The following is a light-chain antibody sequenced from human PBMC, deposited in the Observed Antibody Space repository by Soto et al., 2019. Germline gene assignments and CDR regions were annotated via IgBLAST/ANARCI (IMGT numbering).Light chain of an antibody. J-gene: IGKJ1*01. V-gene: IGKV1-5*03. CDR3: QQYNSYSGT. CDR1: QSISSW. CDR2: KAS. Sequence: DIQMTQSPSTLSASVGDRVTITCRASQSISSWLAWYQQKPGKAPKLLIYKASSLESGVPSRFSGSGSGTEFTLTISSLXXXXXXTYYCQQYNSYSGTFGQGTKVEIK.